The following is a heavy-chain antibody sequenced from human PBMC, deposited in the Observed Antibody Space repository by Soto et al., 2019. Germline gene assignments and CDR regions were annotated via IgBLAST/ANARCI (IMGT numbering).Heavy chain of an antibody. J-gene: IGHJ5*02. CDR2: IYYSGIT. CDR1: GDSISNSNYY. CDR3: ARATIVLVPAAMVSHWFDP. V-gene: IGHV4-39*07. D-gene: IGHD2-2*01. Sequence: SETLSLTCTVSGDSISNSNYYWGWIRQPPGKGLEWIANIYYSGITYCNPSLKSRVAISVDTSKNQFSLKLSSVTAADTAVYYCARATIVLVPAAMVSHWFDPWGQGTLVTVSS.